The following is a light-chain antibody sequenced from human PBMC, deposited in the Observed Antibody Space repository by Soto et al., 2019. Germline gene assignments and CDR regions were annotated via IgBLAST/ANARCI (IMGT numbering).Light chain of an antibody. Sequence: DIQMTQSPSTLSASVGDRVTITCRASQTISSRVAWYQQKPGKAPNLLIYKASNLESGVPSRFSGSGSGTDFTLTISSLQPDDFATYYCQQYDSLWTFGQGTKVEIK. CDR1: QTISSR. CDR2: KAS. V-gene: IGKV1-5*03. J-gene: IGKJ1*01. CDR3: QQYDSLWT.